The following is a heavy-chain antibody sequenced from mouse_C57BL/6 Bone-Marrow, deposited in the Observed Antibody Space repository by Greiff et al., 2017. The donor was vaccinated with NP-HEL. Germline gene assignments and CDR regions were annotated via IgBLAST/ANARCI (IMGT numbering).Heavy chain of an antibody. V-gene: IGHV5-17*01. D-gene: IGHD4-1*01. Sequence: EVQVVESGGGLVKPGGSLKLSCAASGFTFSDYGMHWVRQAPEKGLEWVAYISSGSSTIYYADTVKGRFTISRDNAKNTLFLQMTSLRSEDTAMYYCARTSNWDYAMDYWGQGTSVTVSS. CDR2: ISSGSSTI. CDR1: GFTFSDYG. J-gene: IGHJ4*01. CDR3: ARTSNWDYAMDY.